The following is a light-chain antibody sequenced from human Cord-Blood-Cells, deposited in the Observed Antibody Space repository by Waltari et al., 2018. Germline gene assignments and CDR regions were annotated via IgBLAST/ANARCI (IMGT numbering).Light chain of an antibody. Sequence: QSALTQPRSVSGSPGQSVTISCTGTSSDVGGYNYVSWYQQHPGKAPKLMIYDVSKRPSGVPDRFSSSKSGNTASLTISGLQAEDEADYYCCSYAGSYTLVFGTGTKVTVL. CDR1: SSDVGGYNY. V-gene: IGLV2-11*01. CDR2: DVS. CDR3: CSYAGSYTLV. J-gene: IGLJ1*01.